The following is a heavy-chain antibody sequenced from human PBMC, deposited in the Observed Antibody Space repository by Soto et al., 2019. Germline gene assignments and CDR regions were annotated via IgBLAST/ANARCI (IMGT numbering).Heavy chain of an antibody. CDR2: IWYDGSNK. V-gene: IGHV3-33*08. CDR3: ARDLNPEYYDILTGPNDAFDI. J-gene: IGHJ3*02. CDR1: GFTFSSYG. Sequence: PGGSLRVSCAASGFTFSSYGMHWVRPAPGKGLEWVAVIWYDGSNKYYADSVKGRFTISRDNSKNTLYLQMNSLRAEDTAVYYCARDLNPEYYDILTGPNDAFDIWGQGTMVTVSS. D-gene: IGHD3-9*01.